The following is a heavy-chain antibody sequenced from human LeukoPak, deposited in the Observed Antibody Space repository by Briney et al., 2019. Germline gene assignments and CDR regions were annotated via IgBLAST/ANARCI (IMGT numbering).Heavy chain of an antibody. CDR3: ARDRLVWGVSDY. D-gene: IGHD3-10*01. J-gene: IGHJ4*02. CDR1: GFTCSSYW. Sequence: QPGGSLRLYCAASGFTCSSYWMSWVRQAPGKGLGWVANIKQDGSEKYYVDSVKGRFTISGDNAKNSLYLQMNSLRAEDTAVYYCARDRLVWGVSDYWGQGTLVTVSS. V-gene: IGHV3-7*01. CDR2: IKQDGSEK.